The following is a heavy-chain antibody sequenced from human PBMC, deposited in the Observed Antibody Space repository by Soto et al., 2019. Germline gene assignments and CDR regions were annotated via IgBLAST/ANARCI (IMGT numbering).Heavy chain of an antibody. V-gene: IGHV4-34*01. Sequence: SQTLSLTCAVYGGSFSGYYWSWIRQPPGKGLEWIGEINHSGSTNYNPSLKSRVTISVDTSKNQFSLKLSSVTAADTAVYYCARGPGYGDYETSAYWGQGTLVTVSS. D-gene: IGHD4-17*01. CDR2: INHSGST. CDR1: GGSFSGYY. J-gene: IGHJ4*02. CDR3: ARGPGYGDYETSAY.